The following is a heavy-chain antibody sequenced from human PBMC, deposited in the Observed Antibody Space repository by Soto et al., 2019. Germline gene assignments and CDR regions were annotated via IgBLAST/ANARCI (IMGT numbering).Heavy chain of an antibody. CDR2: IWYDGSKT. CDR1: GFTFSSYG. CDR3: ARDLGSTNYYFDY. V-gene: IGHV3-33*01. D-gene: IGHD5-12*01. J-gene: IGHJ4*02. Sequence: GSLRLSCAASGFTFSSYGFHWVRQAPGKGLEWVAVIWYDGSKTYYVESVRGRFTISRDNSKNTLYLQMNSLRAEDTAVYCCARDLGSTNYYFDYWGLGTLVTVSS.